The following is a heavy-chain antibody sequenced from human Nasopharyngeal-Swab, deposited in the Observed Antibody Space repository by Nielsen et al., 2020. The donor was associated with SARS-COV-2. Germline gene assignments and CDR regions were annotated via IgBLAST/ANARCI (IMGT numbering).Heavy chain of an antibody. CDR2: IKYDGSEK. Sequence: GESLKISCAASGFTFSTYWMSWVRQAPGKGLAWVASIKYDGSEKYYMDSVRGRFTISRDNAENSLYLQMNSLRAEDTAVYYCAKDNYYYESGGYYRIFDYWGQGTLVTVSS. V-gene: IGHV3-7*04. D-gene: IGHD3-22*01. J-gene: IGHJ4*02. CDR1: GFTFSTYW. CDR3: AKDNYYYESGGYYRIFDY.